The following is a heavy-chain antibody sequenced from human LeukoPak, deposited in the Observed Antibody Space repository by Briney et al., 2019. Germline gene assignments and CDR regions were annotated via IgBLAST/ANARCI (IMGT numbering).Heavy chain of an antibody. V-gene: IGHV3-21*01. CDR1: GFTFSSYS. CDR3: ARDADIVVVPAAAYYYYYGMDV. J-gene: IGHJ6*02. Sequence: GGSLRLSCAASGFTFSSYSMNWVRQAPGKGLEWVSSISSSSSYIYYADSVKGRFTISRDNAKNSLYLQMNSLRAEDTAVYYCARDADIVVVPAAAYYYYYGMDVWGQGTTVTVSS. CDR2: ISSSSSYI. D-gene: IGHD2-2*01.